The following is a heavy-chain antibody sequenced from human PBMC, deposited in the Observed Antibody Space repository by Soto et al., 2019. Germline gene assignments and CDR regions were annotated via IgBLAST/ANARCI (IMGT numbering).Heavy chain of an antibody. Sequence: ASVKVSFKASGYSFTDYHIHWVRQAPGQGLEWLGRINPKSGGTSTAQKFQGWVTMTTDTSISTASMELTRLTYDDTAIYYCARGDSTDCSNGVCSFFYNHDMDVWGQGTTVPV. V-gene: IGHV1-2*04. CDR3: ARGDSTDCSNGVCSFFYNHDMDV. CDR2: INPKSGGT. J-gene: IGHJ6*02. CDR1: GYSFTDYH. D-gene: IGHD2-8*01.